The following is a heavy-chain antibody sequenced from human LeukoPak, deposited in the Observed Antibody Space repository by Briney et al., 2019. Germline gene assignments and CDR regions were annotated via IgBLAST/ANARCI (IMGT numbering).Heavy chain of an antibody. D-gene: IGHD2-21*01. CDR1: RFAFSDYY. Sequence: GGSLRLSCAASRFAFSDYYMSWIRQAPGKGLEWVSYISTSGSTIYYADSVKGRFTISRDNAKNLLYLQMNSLRAEDTAVYFCAKAPVTSCRGAYCYPFDSWGQGTLVTVSS. V-gene: IGHV3-11*04. CDR2: ISTSGSTI. J-gene: IGHJ4*02. CDR3: AKAPVTSCRGAYCYPFDS.